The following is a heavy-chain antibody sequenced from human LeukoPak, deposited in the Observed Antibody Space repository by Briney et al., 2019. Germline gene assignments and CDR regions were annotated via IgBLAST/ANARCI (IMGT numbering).Heavy chain of an antibody. D-gene: IGHD3-10*01. Sequence: PSETLSLTCAVYGGSFSGYYWSWIRQPPGKGLEWIGEINHSGSTNYNPSLKSRVTISVDTSKNQFPLKLSSVTAADTAVYYCARHGYYGSGRRSYYFDYWGQGTLVTVSS. CDR3: ARHGYYGSGRRSYYFDY. CDR2: INHSGST. CDR1: GGSFSGYY. J-gene: IGHJ4*02. V-gene: IGHV4-34*01.